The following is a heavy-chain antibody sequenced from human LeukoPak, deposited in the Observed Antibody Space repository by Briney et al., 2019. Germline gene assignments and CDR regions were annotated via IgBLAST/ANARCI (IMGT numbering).Heavy chain of an antibody. V-gene: IGHV3-73*01. CDR1: GFTFSSYE. CDR2: IRSKANSYAT. Sequence: HPGGSLRLSCAASGFTFSSYEMHWVRQAPGKGLEWVGRIRSKANSYATAYAASVKGRFTISRDDSKNTAYLQMNSLKTEDTAVYYCTRHEDWGQGTLVTVSS. CDR3: TRHED. J-gene: IGHJ4*02.